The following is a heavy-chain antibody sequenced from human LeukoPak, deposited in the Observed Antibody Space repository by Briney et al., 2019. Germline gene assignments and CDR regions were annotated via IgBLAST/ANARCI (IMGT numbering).Heavy chain of an antibody. V-gene: IGHV3-30-3*01. Sequence: GGSLRLSCAASGFTFSSYAMHWVRQAPGKGLEWVAVMSYDGSNKYYADSVKGRFTISRDNSKNTLYLQMNSLRAEDTAVYYCAREGRDYYDSSGYYFWGQGTLVTVSS. CDR1: GFTFSSYA. CDR2: MSYDGSNK. D-gene: IGHD3-22*01. CDR3: AREGRDYYDSSGYYF. J-gene: IGHJ4*02.